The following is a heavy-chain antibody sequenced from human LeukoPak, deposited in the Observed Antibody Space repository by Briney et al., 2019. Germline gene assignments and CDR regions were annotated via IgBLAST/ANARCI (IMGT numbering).Heavy chain of an antibody. D-gene: IGHD3-3*01. V-gene: IGHV1-2*02. Sequence: VASVKVSCKSSGYTFTGYYMHWVRQAPGQGLEWMGWINPNSGGTNYAQKFQGRVTMHRDTSISTAYMELSRLRSDDTAVYYCARGSIMFFGVVTHLGHWGQGTLVTVSS. CDR3: ARGSIMFFGVVTHLGH. J-gene: IGHJ4*02. CDR1: GYTFTGYY. CDR2: INPNSGGT.